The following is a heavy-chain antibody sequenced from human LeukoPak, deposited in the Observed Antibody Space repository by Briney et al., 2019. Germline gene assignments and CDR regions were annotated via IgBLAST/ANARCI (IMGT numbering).Heavy chain of an antibody. J-gene: IGHJ6*02. Sequence: SETLSLTCTVSGGSISSYYWSWIRQPPGKGLEWIGYIYYSGSTNYNPSLKSRVTISVDTSKNQFSLKLSSVTAADTAVYYCARRNKGLADVWGQGTTVILSS. CDR1: GGSISSYY. CDR3: ARRNKGLADV. CDR2: IYYSGST. D-gene: IGHD1-14*01. V-gene: IGHV4-59*01.